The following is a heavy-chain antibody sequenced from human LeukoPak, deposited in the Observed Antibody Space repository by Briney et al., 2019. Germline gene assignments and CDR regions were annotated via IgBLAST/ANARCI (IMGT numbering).Heavy chain of an antibody. CDR1: GYTFTRYD. V-gene: IGHV1-8*01. Sequence: ASVKVSCTASGYTFTRYDINWVRQAPGQRLEWLGWMNPNNGNTGYAQKFQGRVTMTRSTSIDTAYMELNTLTSDDTAAYYCARGFYYYGLDVWGQGTTVTVSS. CDR3: ARGFYYYGLDV. J-gene: IGHJ6*02. CDR2: MNPNNGNT.